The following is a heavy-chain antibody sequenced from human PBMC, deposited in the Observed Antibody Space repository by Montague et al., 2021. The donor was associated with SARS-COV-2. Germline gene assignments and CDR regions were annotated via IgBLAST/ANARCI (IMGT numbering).Heavy chain of an antibody. J-gene: IGHJ6*02. V-gene: IGHV3-23*01. CDR2: ISGSGGST. D-gene: IGHD5-12*01. Sequence: SLRLSCAASGFPFSIYAMSWVRQAPGKGLEWVSVISGSGGSTYYADSVKGRFTISRDNSKNTLYLQMNSLRAEDTAIYYCAKDEGVATFPYNCGMDVWGQGTTVTVPS. CDR1: GFPFSIYA. CDR3: AKDEGVATFPYNCGMDV.